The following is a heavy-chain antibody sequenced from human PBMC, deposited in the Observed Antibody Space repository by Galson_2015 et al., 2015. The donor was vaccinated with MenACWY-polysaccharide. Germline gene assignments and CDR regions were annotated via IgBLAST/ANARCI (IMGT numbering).Heavy chain of an antibody. Sequence: SLRLSCAASGFSFSIYVMTWVRQAPGKGLEWVAVIQYDGTNKVYADSVKGRFTISRDNSKNTLFLQMNTLGVDDTAMYYCAREGSRIVFHAFDVWRQGTMVTVSP. CDR2: IQYDGTNK. V-gene: IGHV3-33*08. D-gene: IGHD6-13*01. CDR3: AREGSRIVFHAFDV. CDR1: GFSFSIYV. J-gene: IGHJ3*01.